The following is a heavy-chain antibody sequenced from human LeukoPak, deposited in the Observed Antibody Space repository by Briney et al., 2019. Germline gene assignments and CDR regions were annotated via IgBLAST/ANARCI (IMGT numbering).Heavy chain of an antibody. V-gene: IGHV3-15*01. J-gene: IGHJ4*02. CDR3: TTGRGVSWTYLDY. D-gene: IGHD3-10*01. Sequence: GGSLRLSCAASGFTFSSYAMSWVRQAPGKGLEWVGRIKSKTDGGTTDYAAPVKGTFTISRDDSKNTLYLQMNSLKIEDTAVYYCTTGRGVSWTYLDYWGQGTLVTVSS. CDR2: IKSKTDGGTT. CDR1: GFTFSSYA.